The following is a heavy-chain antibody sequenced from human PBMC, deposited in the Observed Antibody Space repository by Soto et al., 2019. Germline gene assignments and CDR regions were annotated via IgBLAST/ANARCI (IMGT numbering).Heavy chain of an antibody. CDR2: IYYSGST. V-gene: IGHV4-59*01. Sequence: PSETLSLTCTVSGGSSSSYYWSWIRQPPGKGLEWIGYIYYSGSTNYNPSLKSRVTISVDTSKNQFSLKLSSVTAADTAVYYCARFDSSGYYEIDYWGQGTLVTVSS. CDR3: ARFDSSGYYEIDY. J-gene: IGHJ4*02. D-gene: IGHD3-22*01. CDR1: GGSSSSYY.